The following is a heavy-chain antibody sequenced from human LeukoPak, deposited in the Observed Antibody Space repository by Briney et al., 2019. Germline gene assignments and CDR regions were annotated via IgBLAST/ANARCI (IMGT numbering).Heavy chain of an antibody. V-gene: IGHV4-28*01. CDR1: GYSISNSNW. CDR2: IFHSGST. D-gene: IGHD6-13*01. CDR3: ARHGEQQLVYFDY. J-gene: IGHJ4*02. Sequence: PSETLSLTCAVSGYSISNSNWWGWMRQPPGKGLEWIGYIFHSGSTNYNPSLKSRVTMSVDTSKNQFSLKLSSVIAADTAVYYCARHGEQQLVYFDYWGQGTLVTVSS.